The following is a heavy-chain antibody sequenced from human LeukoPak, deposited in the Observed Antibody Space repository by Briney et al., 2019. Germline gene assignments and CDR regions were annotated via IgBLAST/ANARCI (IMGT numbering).Heavy chain of an antibody. CDR3: AKDRISEETYNWFDP. CDR2: INSDGSYA. CDR1: GFTFSSYW. V-gene: IGHV3-74*01. Sequence: GGSLRLSCAASGFTFSSYWMHWVRQAPGKGLVWVSRINSDGSYASYADSVKGRFTISRDNSKNTLYLQMNSLRAEDTAVYYCAKDRISEETYNWFDPWGQGTLVTVSS. J-gene: IGHJ5*02. D-gene: IGHD2-15*01.